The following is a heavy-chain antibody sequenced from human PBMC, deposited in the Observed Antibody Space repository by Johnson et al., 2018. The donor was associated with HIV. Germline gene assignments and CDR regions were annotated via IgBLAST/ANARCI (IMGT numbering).Heavy chain of an antibody. CDR1: GFTFSDYG. J-gene: IGHJ3*02. CDR2: IRFDGSSK. Sequence: QVQLVEPGGGLVQPGGSLRLSCAASGFTFSDYGMHWVRQAPGKGLEWLAFIRFDGSSKYYGDSVKGRFSISRDNSKNTLYLQMNSLRAEDTAVYYCARDYYDSSGNDAFDIWGQGTMVTVSS. V-gene: IGHV3-30*02. D-gene: IGHD3-22*01. CDR3: ARDYYDSSGNDAFDI.